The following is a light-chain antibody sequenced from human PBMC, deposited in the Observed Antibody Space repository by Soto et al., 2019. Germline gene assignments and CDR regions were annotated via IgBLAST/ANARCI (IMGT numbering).Light chain of an antibody. CDR3: QQLNSYSLT. CDR2: AAS. CDR1: QGISSY. J-gene: IGKJ4*01. Sequence: DIHLTQSPSFLSSSLGDRVTITFLASQGISSYLAWYQQKPGKAPKLLIYAASTLQSGVPSRFSGSGSGTEFTLTISSLQPEDFATYYCQQLNSYSLTFGGGTKVDIK. V-gene: IGKV1-9*01.